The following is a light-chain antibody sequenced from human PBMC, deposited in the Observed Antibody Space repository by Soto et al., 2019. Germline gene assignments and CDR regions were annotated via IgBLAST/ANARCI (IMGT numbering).Light chain of an antibody. Sequence: VLTQAPSLSGTPGQRVTIASSGSSSYIGRNSVNWYQHLPGTAPKLLTHGNNHRPSGVPDRFSGSKSGTSASLAISGLQPEDEADYCCAAWDDSLNEYVFGDGTKVTVL. J-gene: IGLJ1*01. CDR3: AAWDDSLNEYV. V-gene: IGLV1-44*01. CDR2: GNN. CDR1: SSYIGRNS.